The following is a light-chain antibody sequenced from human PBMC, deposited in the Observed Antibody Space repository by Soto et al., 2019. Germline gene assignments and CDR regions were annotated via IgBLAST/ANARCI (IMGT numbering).Light chain of an antibody. CDR2: RNN. V-gene: IGLV1-47*01. CDR3: GGWDDSLSGPV. J-gene: IGLJ2*01. Sequence: QSALTQPPSASGTPGQRVNISCPGSSSNIGSNYVYWYRQFPGTAPKLLIQRNNQRPSGVPARFSGSKSGTSASLAISGLRSEDEADYYCGGWDDSLSGPVFGGGTKVTVL. CDR1: SSNIGSNY.